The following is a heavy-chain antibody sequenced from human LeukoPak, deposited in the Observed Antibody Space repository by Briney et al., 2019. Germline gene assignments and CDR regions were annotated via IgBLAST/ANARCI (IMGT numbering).Heavy chain of an antibody. Sequence: KSSETLSLTCTVSGGSISSSSYYWGWIRQPPGKGLEWIGSIYYSGSTYYNPSLKSRVTISVDTSKNQFSLKLSSVTAADTAVYYCAGIAAPKWNWFDPWGQGTLVTVSS. D-gene: IGHD6-6*01. CDR2: IYYSGST. J-gene: IGHJ5*02. CDR3: AGIAAPKWNWFDP. CDR1: GGSISSSSYY. V-gene: IGHV4-39*07.